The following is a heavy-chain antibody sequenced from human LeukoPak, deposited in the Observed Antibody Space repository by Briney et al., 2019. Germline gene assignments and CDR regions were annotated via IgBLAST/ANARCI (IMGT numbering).Heavy chain of an antibody. Sequence: GGSLRLSCAASGFTFSSYGMHWVRQAPGKGLEWVAVTWYDGSNKYYADSVKGRFTISRDNSKNTLYLQMNSLRAEDTAVYYCARDNSRLAGTLDYWGQGTLVTVSS. D-gene: IGHD1-1*01. CDR2: TWYDGSNK. J-gene: IGHJ4*02. V-gene: IGHV3-33*01. CDR1: GFTFSSYG. CDR3: ARDNSRLAGTLDY.